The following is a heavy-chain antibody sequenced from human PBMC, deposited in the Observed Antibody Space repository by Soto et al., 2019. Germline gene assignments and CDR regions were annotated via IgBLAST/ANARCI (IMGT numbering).Heavy chain of an antibody. V-gene: IGHV1-69*01. J-gene: IGHJ5*02. Sequence: QVQLVQSGAEVKKPGSSVKVSCKASGGNFTSYAISWVRQAPGQGLEFMEGIVPLFGTTNYAHKFRGRVTVTADESTSTVYMEMSSLRSEDTAVYYCAKASGRSWYNWFDPWGQGTLVTVST. CDR3: AKASGRSWYNWFDP. CDR2: IVPLFGTT. D-gene: IGHD6-13*01. CDR1: GGNFTSYA.